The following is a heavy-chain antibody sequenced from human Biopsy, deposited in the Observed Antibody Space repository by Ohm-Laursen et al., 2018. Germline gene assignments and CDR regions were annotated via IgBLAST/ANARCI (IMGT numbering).Heavy chain of an antibody. CDR3: ARAGTAINGNSLGFDP. J-gene: IGHJ5*02. V-gene: IGHV4-34*01. CDR2: INHSGST. CDR1: VGSFSGYY. D-gene: IGHD1-20*01. Sequence: SETLSLTCAVYVGSFSGYYWTWIRQPPGKGLEWIGEINHSGSTNYNPSLKSRVSISVDTSKNQFSLKLNSVTAADTAVYYCARAGTAINGNSLGFDPWGQGTLVTVS.